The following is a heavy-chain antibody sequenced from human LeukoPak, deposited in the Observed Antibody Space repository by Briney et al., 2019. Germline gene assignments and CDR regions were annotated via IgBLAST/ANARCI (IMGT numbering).Heavy chain of an antibody. CDR1: GGSFSGYY. Sequence: SETLSLTCAVYGGSFSGYYWSWIRQPPGKGPECIGEINHSGSTNYHPSLKSRVTISVETSKNQFSLKLSSVTAADTAVYYCARASRMVRGVIITLRGYYFDYWGQGTLVTGSP. J-gene: IGHJ4*02. D-gene: IGHD3-10*01. CDR3: ARASRMVRGVIITLRGYYFDY. CDR2: INHSGST. V-gene: IGHV4-34*01.